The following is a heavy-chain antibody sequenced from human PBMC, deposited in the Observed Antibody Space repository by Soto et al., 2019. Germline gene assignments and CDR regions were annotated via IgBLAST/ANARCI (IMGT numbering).Heavy chain of an antibody. CDR3: ARNLHGDYDY. Sequence: SETLSLTCTVSGGSISSSSYYWGWIRQPPGKGLKWIGSIYYSGSTYYNPSLKSQVTISVDTSKNQFSLKLSSVTAADTAVYYCARNLHGDYDYWGQGTLVTVSS. J-gene: IGHJ4*02. CDR1: GGSISSSSYY. D-gene: IGHD4-17*01. CDR2: IYYSGST. V-gene: IGHV4-39*01.